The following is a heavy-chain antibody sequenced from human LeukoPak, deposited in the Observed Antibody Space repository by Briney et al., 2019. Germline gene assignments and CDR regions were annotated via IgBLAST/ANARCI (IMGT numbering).Heavy chain of an antibody. J-gene: IGHJ6*03. CDR3: ARGRGSGSYYNFRYMDV. CDR1: GFTVSSTY. CDR2: ISGSGGST. Sequence: GGSLRLSCAASGFTVSSTYMSWVRQAPGKGLEWVSAISGSGGSTYYADSVKGRFTISRDNSKNTLYLQMNSLRAEDTAVYYCARGRGSGSYYNFRYMDVWGKGTTVTVSS. D-gene: IGHD3-10*01. V-gene: IGHV3-53*01.